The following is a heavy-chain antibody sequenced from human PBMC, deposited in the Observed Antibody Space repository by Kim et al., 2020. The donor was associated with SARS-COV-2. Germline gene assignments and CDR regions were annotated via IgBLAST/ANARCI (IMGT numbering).Heavy chain of an antibody. CDR3: AGPGGHCTGGSCFDY. CDR1: GFTFSHFW. CDR2: IYPDGRST. J-gene: IGHJ4*02. Sequence: GGSLRLSCVASGFTFSHFWMHWVRQAPGKGLVWVSRIYPDGRSTDYADFVKGRFTISRDNAKNTLYLQMNSLRVDDTALYYCAGPGGHCTGGSCFDYWGQGTLVTVSS. V-gene: IGHV3-74*01. D-gene: IGHD2-15*01.